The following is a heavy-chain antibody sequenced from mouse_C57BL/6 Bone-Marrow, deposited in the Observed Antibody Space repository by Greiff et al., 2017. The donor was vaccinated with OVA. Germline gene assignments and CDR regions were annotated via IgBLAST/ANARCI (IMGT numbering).Heavy chain of an antibody. CDR1: GFTFSDYY. CDR3: ARGQLGLDY. Sequence: EVQVVESEGGLVQPGRSLKLSCTASGFTFSDYYMAWVRQVPETGLEWVAHINNDGSSNYYLDSLQSRFLISRDNAKNSLYLQMSSLKSEDTATYYCARGQLGLDYWGQGTTLTVSS. D-gene: IGHD4-1*02. J-gene: IGHJ2*01. CDR2: INNDGSSN. V-gene: IGHV5-16*01.